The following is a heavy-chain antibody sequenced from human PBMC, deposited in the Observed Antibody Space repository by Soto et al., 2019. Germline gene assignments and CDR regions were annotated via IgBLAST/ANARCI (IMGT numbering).Heavy chain of an antibody. CDR2: ISYDGSNK. CDR3: AKGGDLWFGDGVIYMDV. J-gene: IGHJ6*03. V-gene: IGHV3-30*18. CDR1: GFTFSSYG. Sequence: GGSLRLSCAASGFTFSSYGMHWVRQAPGKGLEWVAVISYDGSNKYYADSVKGRFTISRDNSKNTLYLQMNSLRAEDTAVYYCAKGGDLWFGDGVIYMDVWGKGTTVTVSS. D-gene: IGHD3-10*01.